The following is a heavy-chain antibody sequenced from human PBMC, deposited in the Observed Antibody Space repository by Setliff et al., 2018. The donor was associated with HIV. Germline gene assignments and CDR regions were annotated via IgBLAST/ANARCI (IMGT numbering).Heavy chain of an antibody. CDR2: INHKGVT. V-gene: IGHV4-34*01. J-gene: IGHJ4*02. D-gene: IGHD2-21*01. CDR3: ARAQIAAPRPFDY. CDR1: GDSFGDFY. Sequence: PSETLSLTCAMYGDSFGDFYWNWIRQAPGRGLEWIGEINHKGVTNYSPSLMRRATISAETSKNQFSLRLSSVTAADTALYFCARAQIAAPRPFDYWGQGTLVTVSS.